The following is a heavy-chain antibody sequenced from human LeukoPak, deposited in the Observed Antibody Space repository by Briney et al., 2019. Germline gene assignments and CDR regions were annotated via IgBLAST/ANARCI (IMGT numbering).Heavy chain of an antibody. J-gene: IGHJ4*02. CDR1: GFTFSSYG. Sequence: GGSLRLSCAASGFTFSSYGMHWVRQAPGKGLEWVAVIWYDGSNKYYADSVKGRFTISRDNSKNTLYLQMNSLRAEDTAVYYCARDRYYYDSSGYYYLDYWGQGTLVTVSS. CDR3: ARDRYYYDSSGYYYLDY. CDR2: IWYDGSNK. D-gene: IGHD3-22*01. V-gene: IGHV3-33*01.